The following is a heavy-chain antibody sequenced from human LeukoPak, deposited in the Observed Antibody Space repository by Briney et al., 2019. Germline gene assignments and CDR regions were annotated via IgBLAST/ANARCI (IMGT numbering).Heavy chain of an antibody. CDR1: GGSISSYY. J-gene: IGHJ4*02. Sequence: SETLSLTCTVSGGSISSYYWSWIRQPPGKGLEWIGSIYYSGSTYYNPSLKSRVTISVDTSKNQFSLKLSSVTAADTAVYYCARVRGNYDSSGYRYYFDYWGQGTLVTVSS. CDR2: IYYSGST. CDR3: ARVRGNYDSSGYRYYFDY. D-gene: IGHD3-22*01. V-gene: IGHV4-39*07.